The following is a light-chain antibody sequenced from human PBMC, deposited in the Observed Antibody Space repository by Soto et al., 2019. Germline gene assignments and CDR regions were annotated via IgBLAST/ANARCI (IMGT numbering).Light chain of an antibody. Sequence: EIVLTQSPGTLSLSPGERATLSCRASQSVSSSYLAWYKQKPGQAPRLLIYGASSRPTGIPDRFSGSGSGTDFTLTISRLEPEDFAVYYCQQYGSSTGFGQGTKLEIK. CDR3: QQYGSSTG. V-gene: IGKV3-20*01. CDR1: QSVSSSY. CDR2: GAS. J-gene: IGKJ2*01.